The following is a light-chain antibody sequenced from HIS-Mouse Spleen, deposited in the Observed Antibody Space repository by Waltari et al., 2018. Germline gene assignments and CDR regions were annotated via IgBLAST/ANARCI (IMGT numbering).Light chain of an antibody. Sequence: SYVLTQPPSVSVAPGPTARITCWGNNIGSTSVHWYQQKPGQAPVLVVYDDSDRPSGIPERFSGSNSGNTATLTISRVEAGDEADYYCQVWDSSSDPSYVFGTGTKVTVL. J-gene: IGLJ1*01. CDR2: DDS. CDR1: NIGSTS. CDR3: QVWDSSSDPSYV. V-gene: IGLV3-21*02.